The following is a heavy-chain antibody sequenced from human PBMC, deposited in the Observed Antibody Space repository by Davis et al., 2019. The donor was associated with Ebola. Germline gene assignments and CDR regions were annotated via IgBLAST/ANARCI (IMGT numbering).Heavy chain of an antibody. J-gene: IGHJ6*02. Sequence: AASVKVSCKASGYTFTSYAMHWVRQAPGQRLEWMGWINAGNGNTKYSQKFQGGVTITRDTSASTAYMELSSLRSEDTAVYYCARDSVVVPAAMGGYYYYGMDVWGQGTTVTVSS. CDR2: INAGNGNT. V-gene: IGHV1-3*01. CDR3: ARDSVVVPAAMGGYYYYGMDV. CDR1: GYTFTSYA. D-gene: IGHD2-2*01.